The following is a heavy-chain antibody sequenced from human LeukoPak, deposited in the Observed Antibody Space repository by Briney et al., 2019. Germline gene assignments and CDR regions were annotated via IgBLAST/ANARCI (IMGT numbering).Heavy chain of an antibody. CDR3: ARSYCSGGSCYSDY. Sequence: ASVKVSCMASGYTFTSYGISWVRQAPGQGLEWMGWISAYNGNTNYAQKLQGRVTMTTDTSTSTAYMELRSLRSDDTAVYYCARSYCSGGSCYSDYWGQGTLVTVSS. CDR2: ISAYNGNT. V-gene: IGHV1-18*01. D-gene: IGHD2-15*01. J-gene: IGHJ4*02. CDR1: GYTFTSYG.